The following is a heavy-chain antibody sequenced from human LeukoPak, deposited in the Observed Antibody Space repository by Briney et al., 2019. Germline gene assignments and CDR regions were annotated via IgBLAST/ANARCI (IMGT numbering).Heavy chain of an antibody. V-gene: IGHV3-23*01. CDR1: GFTFSYYN. CDR2: ISGSGVST. D-gene: IGHD5-18*01. Sequence: QPGGSLRLSCAASGFTFSYYNMNWARQAPGKGLEWVSAISGSGVSTYYADSVKGRFTISRDNSKNTLYLQMNSLRAEDTAVYYCAKEYGYTYGEFDYWGQGTLVTVSS. J-gene: IGHJ4*02. CDR3: AKEYGYTYGEFDY.